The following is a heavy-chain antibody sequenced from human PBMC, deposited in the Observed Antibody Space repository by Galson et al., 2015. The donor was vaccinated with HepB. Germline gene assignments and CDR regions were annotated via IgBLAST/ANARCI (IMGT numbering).Heavy chain of an antibody. D-gene: IGHD3-16*01. V-gene: IGHV5-51*03. CDR2: IYPGDSDT. Sequence: QSGAEVKKPGESLKISCKGSGYRFADYWIGWVRQMPGKGLEWMGIIYPGDSDTRYSPSFQGQVTISADRSIRTAYLQWNSLKASDTAMYYCARPPNRVGYYYYYDGMDVWGQGTTVTVSS. J-gene: IGHJ6*02. CDR1: GYRFADYW. CDR3: ARPPNRVGYYYYYDGMDV.